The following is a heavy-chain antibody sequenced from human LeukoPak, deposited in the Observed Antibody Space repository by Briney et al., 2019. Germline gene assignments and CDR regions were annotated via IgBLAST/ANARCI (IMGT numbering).Heavy chain of an antibody. V-gene: IGHV1-2*02. Sequence: ASVKVSCKASGYIFSTHYMHWVRQAPGQGLEWMGWINPNSGGTNYAQKFQGRVTMTRDTSISTAYMELSRLRSEDTAVYYCARDSIAVADKGNWFDPWGQGTLVTVSS. D-gene: IGHD6-19*01. CDR1: GYIFSTHY. CDR3: ARDSIAVADKGNWFDP. J-gene: IGHJ5*02. CDR2: INPNSGGT.